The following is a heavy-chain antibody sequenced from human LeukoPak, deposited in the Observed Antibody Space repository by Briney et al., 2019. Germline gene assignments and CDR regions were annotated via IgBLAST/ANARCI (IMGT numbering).Heavy chain of an antibody. CDR1: GFTFSDYY. J-gene: IGHJ5*02. D-gene: IGHD1-1*01. Sequence: GGSLRLSCAASGFTFSDYYMSWIRQAPGKGLEWVSYISSSGNTIYYADSVKGRFTISRDNAKNSLYLQMNSLRAEDTAVYYCARRGVQLQRISWFDPWGQGTLVTVSS. CDR2: ISSSGNTI. CDR3: ARRGVQLQRISWFDP. V-gene: IGHV3-11*01.